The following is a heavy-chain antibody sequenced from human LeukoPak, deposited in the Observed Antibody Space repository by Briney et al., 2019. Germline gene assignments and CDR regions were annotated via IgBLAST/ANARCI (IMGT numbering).Heavy chain of an antibody. CDR1: GYTFSSYY. CDR3: ARRGYCSSSSCPLDY. Sequence: ASVKVSCKASGYTFSSYYMHWVRQAPGQGLEWMGIINPGGGSTSYAQKFQGRVTMTRDTSTSTVYMELSSLRSEDTAVYYCARRGYCSSSSCPLDYWGQGTLVTVSS. CDR2: INPGGGST. D-gene: IGHD2-15*01. V-gene: IGHV1-46*01. J-gene: IGHJ4*02.